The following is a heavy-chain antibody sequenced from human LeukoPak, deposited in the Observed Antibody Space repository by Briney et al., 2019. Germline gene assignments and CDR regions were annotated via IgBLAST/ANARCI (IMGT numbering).Heavy chain of an antibody. CDR1: GGSFSGYY. CDR3: ARGQYSSSWYAYNWFDP. CDR2: INHSGST. D-gene: IGHD6-13*01. Sequence: PSETLSLTCAVYGGSFSGYYWSWIRQPPGKGLEWIGEINHSGSTNYNPSLKSRVTISVDTSKNQFSLKLSSVTAADTAVYYCARGQYSSSWYAYNWFDPWGQGTLVTVSS. J-gene: IGHJ5*02. V-gene: IGHV4-34*01.